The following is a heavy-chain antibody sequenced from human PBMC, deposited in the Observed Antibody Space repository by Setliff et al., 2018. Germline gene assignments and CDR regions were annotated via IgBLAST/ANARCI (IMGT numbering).Heavy chain of an antibody. V-gene: IGHV4-59*12. CDR1: GGSISSYY. CDR3: ARGYSGYDYLKPFDY. J-gene: IGHJ4*02. CDR2: IYYSGST. Sequence: PSETLSLTCTVSGGSISSYYWSWIRQPPGKGLEWIGYIYYSGSTNYNPSLKSRVTISVDKSKNQFSLKLSSVTAADTAVYYCARGYSGYDYLKPFDYWGQGTLVTVSS. D-gene: IGHD5-12*01.